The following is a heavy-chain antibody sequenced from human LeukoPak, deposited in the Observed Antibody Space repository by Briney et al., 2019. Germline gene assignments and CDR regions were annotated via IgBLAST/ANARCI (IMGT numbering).Heavy chain of an antibody. CDR1: GFTFGVYA. Sequence: GGSLRLSCAASGFTFGVYAMHWVRQTPGKGLEWVALISYDGSNKYYADSVKGRFTISRDNSNNTLYLQMNSLRAEDTAVYYCARGRDYTNYVLVYWGQGTLVTVSS. CDR3: ARGRDYTNYVLVY. CDR2: ISYDGSNK. J-gene: IGHJ4*02. V-gene: IGHV3-30-3*01. D-gene: IGHD4-11*01.